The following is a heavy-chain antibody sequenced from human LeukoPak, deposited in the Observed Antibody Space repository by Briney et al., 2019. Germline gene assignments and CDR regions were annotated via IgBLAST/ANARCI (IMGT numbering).Heavy chain of an antibody. CDR1: GGSISSYY. V-gene: IGHV4-59*01. Sequence: PSETLSLTCTVSGGSISSYYWSWIRQPPGKGLEWIGYIYYSGGTNYNPSLKSRVTISVDTSKNQFSLKLSSVTAADTAVYYCARVPFTPHYYYYYMDVWGKGTTVTVSS. J-gene: IGHJ6*03. CDR2: IYYSGGT. CDR3: ARVPFTPHYYYYYMDV.